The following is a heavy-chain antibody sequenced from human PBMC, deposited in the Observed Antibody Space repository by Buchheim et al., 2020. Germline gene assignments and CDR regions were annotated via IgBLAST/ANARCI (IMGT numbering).Heavy chain of an antibody. J-gene: IGHJ4*02. CDR3: AIAISFKYYYDSSGYYDGGKGNDY. D-gene: IGHD3-22*01. Sequence: QVQLVESGGGVVQPGRSLRLSCAASGFTFSSYAMHWVRQAPGKGLEWVAVISYDGSNKYYADSVKGRFTISRDNSKNTLYLQMNSLRAEDTAVYYCAIAISFKYYYDSSGYYDGGKGNDYWGQGTL. V-gene: IGHV3-30-3*01. CDR1: GFTFSSYA. CDR2: ISYDGSNK.